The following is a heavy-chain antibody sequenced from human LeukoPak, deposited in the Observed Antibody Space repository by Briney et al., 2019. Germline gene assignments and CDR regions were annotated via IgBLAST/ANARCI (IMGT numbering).Heavy chain of an antibody. CDR1: GYTFTSYG. J-gene: IGHJ4*02. CDR2: ISAYNGNT. Sequence: ASVKVSCKASGYTFTSYGISWVRQAPGQGLEWMGWISAYNGNTNYAQKLQGRVTMTTDTSTSTAYMELRSLRSDDTAVYYCARDALKYYYDRSGYSLLWGQGTLVTVSS. D-gene: IGHD3-22*01. CDR3: ARDALKYYYDRSGYSLL. V-gene: IGHV1-18*01.